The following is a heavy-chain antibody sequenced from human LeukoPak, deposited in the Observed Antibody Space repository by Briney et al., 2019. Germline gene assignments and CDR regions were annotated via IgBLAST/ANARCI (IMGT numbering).Heavy chain of an antibody. CDR1: GFTFSSYA. D-gene: IGHD2-15*01. CDR3: ARDAVVVVAATPFY. J-gene: IGHJ4*02. Sequence: GGSLRLSCAASGFTFSSYAMHWVRQAPGKGLEWVAVISYDRSNKYYADSVKGRFTISRDNSKNTLYLLMNSLRAEDTAVYYCARDAVVVVAATPFYWGQGTLVTVSS. V-gene: IGHV3-30-3*01. CDR2: ISYDRSNK.